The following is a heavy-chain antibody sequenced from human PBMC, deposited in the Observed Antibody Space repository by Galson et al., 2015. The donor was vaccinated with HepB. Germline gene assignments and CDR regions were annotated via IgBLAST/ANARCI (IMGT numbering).Heavy chain of an antibody. V-gene: IGHV3-30*18. CDR1: GFTFSSYS. J-gene: IGHJ4*02. Sequence: SLRLSCAASGFTFSSYSMNWVRQAPGKGLEWVAVISYDGSNKYYADSVKGRFTISRDNSKNTLYLRMNSLRAEDTAVYYCAKVLGGYCSSTSCYAVDYWGQGTLVTVSS. CDR3: AKVLGGYCSSTSCYAVDY. CDR2: ISYDGSNK. D-gene: IGHD2-2*01.